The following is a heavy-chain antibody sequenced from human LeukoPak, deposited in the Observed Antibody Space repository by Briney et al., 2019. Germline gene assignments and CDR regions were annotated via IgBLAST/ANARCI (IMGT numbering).Heavy chain of an antibody. J-gene: IGHJ3*02. D-gene: IGHD4-17*01. CDR3: ATWGDYGDPKVKDI. CDR2: IIPILGIA. V-gene: IGHV1-69*04. CDR1: GGTFSSYA. Sequence: ASVKVSCKASGGTFSSYAISWVRQAPGQGLEWMGRIIPILGIANYAQKFQGRVTITADKSTSTAYMELSSLRSEDTAVYYCATWGDYGDPKVKDIWGQGTMVTVSS.